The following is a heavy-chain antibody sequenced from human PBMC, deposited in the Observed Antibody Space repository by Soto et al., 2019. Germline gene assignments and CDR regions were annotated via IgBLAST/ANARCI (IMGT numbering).Heavy chain of an antibody. Sequence: SETLSLTCAVYGGSVNGHYWNWIRQPPGKGLEWIGEINHTGGTHYNPSLKSRVTMSVDTSKNQFSLRLSSVTAADTAIYYCATRITVFGLLIPPFDPWGQGTPVTVSS. CDR1: GGSVNGHY. CDR2: INHTGGT. V-gene: IGHV4-34*01. D-gene: IGHD3-3*01. J-gene: IGHJ5*02. CDR3: ATRITVFGLLIPPFDP.